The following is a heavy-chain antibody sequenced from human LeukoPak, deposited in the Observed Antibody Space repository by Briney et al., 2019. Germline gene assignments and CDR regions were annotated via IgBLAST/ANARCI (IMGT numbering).Heavy chain of an antibody. Sequence: GGSLRLSCAASGFTFSSYAMHWVRQAPGKGLEWVAVISYDGSNKYYADSVKGRFTISRDNSKNTLYLQMSSLRAEDTAVYYCARDSLGDPTYYFDYWGQGTLVTVSS. CDR2: ISYDGSNK. V-gene: IGHV3-30*04. CDR3: ARDSLGDPTYYFDY. J-gene: IGHJ4*02. CDR1: GFTFSSYA. D-gene: IGHD3-10*01.